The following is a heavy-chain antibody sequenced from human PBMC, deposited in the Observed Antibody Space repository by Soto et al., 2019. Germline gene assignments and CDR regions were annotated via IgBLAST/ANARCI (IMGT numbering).Heavy chain of an antibody. V-gene: IGHV1-58*01. CDR3: AACLGVVTQFGY. D-gene: IGHD3-3*01. CDR2: IVVGSGNT. Sequence: QMQLVQSGPEVKKPGTSVKVSCKASGFTFTSSAVQWVRQARGQRLEWIGWIVVGSGNTNYAQKFQERVTITRDMASRTAYMDLSSLSTEDTAVYYGAACLGVVTQFGYWGQGTLVTVSS. J-gene: IGHJ4*02. CDR1: GFTFTSSA.